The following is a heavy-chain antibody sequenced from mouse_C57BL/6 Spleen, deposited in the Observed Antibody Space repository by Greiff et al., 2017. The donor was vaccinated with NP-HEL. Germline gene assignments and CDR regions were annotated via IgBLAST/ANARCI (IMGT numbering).Heavy chain of an antibody. CDR3: ARSGYDYDEFAY. J-gene: IGHJ3*01. D-gene: IGHD2-4*01. CDR2: IYPGDGDT. Sequence: QVQLQQSGPELVKPGASVKISCKASGYAFSSSWMNWVKQRPGKGLEWIGRIYPGDGDTNYNGKFKGKATLTADKSSSTAYMQLSSLTSEDSAVYFCARSGYDYDEFAYWGQGTLVTVSA. CDR1: GYAFSSSW. V-gene: IGHV1-82*01.